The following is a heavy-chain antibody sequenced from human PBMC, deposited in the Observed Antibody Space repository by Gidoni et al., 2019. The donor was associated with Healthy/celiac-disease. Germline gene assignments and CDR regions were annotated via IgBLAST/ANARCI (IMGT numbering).Heavy chain of an antibody. CDR3: ASGILTGYYYYYYGMDV. CDR1: GFTFSSYW. D-gene: IGHD3-9*01. V-gene: IGHV3-7*01. J-gene: IGHJ6*02. CDR2: IKQDGSEK. Sequence: EVQLVESGGGLVQPGGSLRLSCAASGFTFSSYWMSWVRQAPGKGLEWVANIKQDGSEKYYVDSVKGRFTISRDNAKNSLYLQMNSLRAEDTAVYYCASGILTGYYYYYYGMDVWGQGTTVTVSS.